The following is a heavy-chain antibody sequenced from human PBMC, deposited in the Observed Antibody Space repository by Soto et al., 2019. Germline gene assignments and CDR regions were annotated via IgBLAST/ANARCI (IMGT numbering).Heavy chain of an antibody. Sequence: QVQLQESGPRLVKPSQTLSLTCAVSGGSINNGGYYWNWIRQHAGKGLEWIGFTYYSGTTYYNPSLKSRVSISVDTSKNQFSLKLSSVTAADTAVYYCARGYCISTSCPQLRSDLNFDYWGQGTLVTVSS. CDR2: TYYSGTT. V-gene: IGHV4-31*11. D-gene: IGHD2-2*01. J-gene: IGHJ4*02. CDR3: ARGYCISTSCPQLRSDLNFDY. CDR1: GGSINNGGYY.